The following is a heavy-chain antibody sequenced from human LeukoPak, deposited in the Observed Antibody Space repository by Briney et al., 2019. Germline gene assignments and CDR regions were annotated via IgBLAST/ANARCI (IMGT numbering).Heavy chain of an antibody. V-gene: IGHV3-23*01. Sequence: PGRSLRLSCTASGYTFNDYAMSWVRQAPGKGLEWVSAISGSGGRTYYADSVKGRFTISRDNFKNTLYLQMNSLRAEDTAIYYCAKAGPEFNWNDGGFFDYWGQGTLVTVSP. D-gene: IGHD1-20*01. J-gene: IGHJ4*02. CDR2: ISGSGGRT. CDR3: AKAGPEFNWNDGGFFDY. CDR1: GYTFNDYA.